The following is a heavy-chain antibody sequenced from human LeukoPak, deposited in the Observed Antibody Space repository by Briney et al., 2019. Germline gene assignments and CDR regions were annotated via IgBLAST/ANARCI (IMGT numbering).Heavy chain of an antibody. CDR1: GYTFTTYG. CDR2: ISPYNGNT. Sequence: ASVKVSCKASGYTFTTYGITWVRQAPGQGLEWMGWISPYNGNTNYAQNFQGRVTMTTDTSTSTAYMELRSLRSDDTAVYYCARGGAYCSGGSGPYNWFDPWGQGTLVTVSS. V-gene: IGHV1-18*01. CDR3: ARGGAYCSGGSGPYNWFDP. J-gene: IGHJ5*02. D-gene: IGHD2-15*01.